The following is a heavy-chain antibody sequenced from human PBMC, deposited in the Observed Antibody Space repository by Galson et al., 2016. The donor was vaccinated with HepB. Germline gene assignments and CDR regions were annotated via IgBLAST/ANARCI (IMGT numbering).Heavy chain of an antibody. CDR3: ARGPAAGSLFGGDWFEP. CDR2: MNPNSGNT. Sequence: SVKVSCKASGYTFTTYDINWVRQATGQGLEWMGWMNPNSGNTGYAQKFQGRVTMTRNTSISTAYMELSSLRSEDTAVYYCARGPAAGSLFGGDWFEPWGQGTLVTVSS. J-gene: IGHJ5*02. CDR1: GYTFTTYD. D-gene: IGHD6-13*01. V-gene: IGHV1-8*01.